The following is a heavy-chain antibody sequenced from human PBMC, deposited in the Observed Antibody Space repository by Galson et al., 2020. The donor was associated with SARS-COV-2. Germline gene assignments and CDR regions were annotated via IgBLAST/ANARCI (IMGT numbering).Heavy chain of an antibody. V-gene: IGHV4-38-2*02. J-gene: IGHJ6*03. CDR2: IYHSGST. CDR1: GYSISSGYY. CDR3: ARDPFDYGDYPTYYYYMDV. D-gene: IGHD4-17*01. Sequence: SETLSLTCAVSGYSISSGYYWGWIRQPPGKGLEWIGSIYHSGSTYYNPSLKSRVTISVGTSKNQFSLKLSSVTAADTAVYYCARDPFDYGDYPTYYYYMDVWGKGTTVTVSS.